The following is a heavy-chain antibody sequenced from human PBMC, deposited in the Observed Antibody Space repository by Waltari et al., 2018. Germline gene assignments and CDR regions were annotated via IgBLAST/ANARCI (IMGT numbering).Heavy chain of an antibody. Sequence: EVQLLESGGGLVQPGGSLRLSCAASGFTFSSYAMSWVRQAPGKGLEWVSSISDSGDTTYYADSVKGRFTISRDNSKNTLYLQMNSLRADDTAVYYCAKELWFGELYSAFDIWGQGTMVTVSS. V-gene: IGHV3-23*01. CDR2: ISDSGDTT. CDR1: GFTFSSYA. J-gene: IGHJ3*02. CDR3: AKELWFGELYSAFDI. D-gene: IGHD3-10*01.